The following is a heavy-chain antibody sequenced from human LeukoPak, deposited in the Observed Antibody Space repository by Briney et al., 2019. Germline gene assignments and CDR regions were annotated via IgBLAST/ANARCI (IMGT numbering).Heavy chain of an antibody. Sequence: ASVNVSCKASGYTFTSYGISWVRQAPGQGLEWMGWISAYNGNTNYAQKLQGRVTMTTDTSTSTAYMELRSLRSDDTAVYYCARVDCSSTSCYCDYWGQGTLVTVSS. J-gene: IGHJ4*02. D-gene: IGHD2-2*01. CDR1: GYTFTSYG. CDR3: ARVDCSSTSCYCDY. V-gene: IGHV1-18*01. CDR2: ISAYNGNT.